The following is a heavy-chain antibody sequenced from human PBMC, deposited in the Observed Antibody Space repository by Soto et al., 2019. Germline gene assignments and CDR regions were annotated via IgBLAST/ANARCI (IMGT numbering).Heavy chain of an antibody. CDR3: AQWQTSSMTFDS. D-gene: IGHD2-21*02. J-gene: IGHJ4*02. CDR2: ISDSGDTT. Sequence: GGSLRLSCAASGFTFTSYIMAWVRQAPGKGLEWVSGISDSGDTTYYAGYLKGRFTISRDSSKTTVFLHVNNLRADDTAIYYCAQWQTSSMTFDSWGQGSLVTVSS. CDR1: GFTFTSYI. V-gene: IGHV3-23*01.